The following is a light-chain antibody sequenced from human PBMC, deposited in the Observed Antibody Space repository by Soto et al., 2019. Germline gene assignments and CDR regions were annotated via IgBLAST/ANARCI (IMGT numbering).Light chain of an antibody. CDR1: SSDVGSYNL. CDR2: EGS. Sequence: QSALTQPASVSGSPGQSITISCTGTSSDVGSYNLVSWYQQHPGKAPKLIIYEGSKRPSGVSIRFSGSKSGNTASLTISGLQAEDVADYYCCSYAGRSTYVFGTGNKVTVL. J-gene: IGLJ1*01. V-gene: IGLV2-23*01. CDR3: CSYAGRSTYV.